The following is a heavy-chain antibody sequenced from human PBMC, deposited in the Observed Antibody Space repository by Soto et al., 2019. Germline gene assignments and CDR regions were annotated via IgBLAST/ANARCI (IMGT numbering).Heavy chain of an antibody. V-gene: IGHV4-34*01. Sequence: QVQLQQWGAGLLKPSETLSLTCAVYGGSFSGYYWRWIRQPPGKGLEWIGEINDSGSRNYNPSLKSRVTISVDTHKNQLSLKLTSVTAADTAVYYCARGLLLWFGELSRRGGYYYYMDVWGKGTMVTVSS. CDR3: ARGLLLWFGELSRRGGYYYYMDV. CDR1: GGSFSGYY. J-gene: IGHJ6*03. CDR2: INDSGSR. D-gene: IGHD3-10*01.